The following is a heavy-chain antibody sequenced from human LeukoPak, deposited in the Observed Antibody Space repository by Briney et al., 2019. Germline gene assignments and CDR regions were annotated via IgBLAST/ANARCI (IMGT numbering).Heavy chain of an antibody. D-gene: IGHD2-2*01. V-gene: IGHV4-34*01. CDR1: GGSFSGYY. CDR2: INHSGST. J-gene: IGHJ4*02. CDR3: ASRYCSSTSCYLPDY. Sequence: SETLSLTCAVYGGSFSGYYRSWIRQPPGKGLEWIGEINHSGSTNYNPSLKSRVTISVDTSKNQFSLKLSSVTAADTAVYYCASRYCSSTSCYLPDYWGQGTPVTVSS.